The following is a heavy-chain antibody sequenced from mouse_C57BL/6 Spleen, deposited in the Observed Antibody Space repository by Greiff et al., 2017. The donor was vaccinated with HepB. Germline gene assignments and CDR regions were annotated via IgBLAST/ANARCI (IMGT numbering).Heavy chain of an antibody. CDR1: GYTFTSYW. V-gene: IGHV1-64*01. CDR3: ARGIITTVVAKDFDY. D-gene: IGHD1-1*01. J-gene: IGHJ2*01. CDR2: IHPNSGST. Sequence: QVQLQQPGAELVKPGASVKLSCKASGYTFTSYWMHWVKQRPGQGLEWIGMIHPNSGSTNYNEKFKSKATLTVDKSSSTAYMQLSRLTSEDSAVYYCARGIITTVVAKDFDYWGQGTTLTVSS.